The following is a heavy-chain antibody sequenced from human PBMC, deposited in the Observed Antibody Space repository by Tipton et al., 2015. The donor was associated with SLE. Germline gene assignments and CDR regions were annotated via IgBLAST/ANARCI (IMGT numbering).Heavy chain of an antibody. CDR1: GYSISSGYY. CDR3: ARPVVAAAATRGAFDI. CDR2: IYHSGST. V-gene: IGHV4-38-2*01. D-gene: IGHD6-13*01. J-gene: IGHJ3*02. Sequence: TLSLTCAVSGYSISSGYYWGWIRQPPGKGLEWIGSIYHSGSTYYNPSLKSRLTISVDTSKNQFSLKLSSVTAAATAVYYCARPVVAAAATRGAFDIWGQGTMVTVSS.